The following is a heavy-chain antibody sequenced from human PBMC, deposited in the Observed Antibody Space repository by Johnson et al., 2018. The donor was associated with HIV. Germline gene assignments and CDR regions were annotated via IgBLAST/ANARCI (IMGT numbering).Heavy chain of an antibody. J-gene: IGHJ3*02. CDR2: IKSKTDGGTT. D-gene: IGHD3-16*01. V-gene: IGHV3-15*01. CDR1: GFTFNHAW. CDR3: ATGFGPAFEM. Sequence: EVQLVESGGGVVQPGRSLRLSCAASGFTFNHAWMNWVRQAPGKGLEWVGRIKSKTDGGTTDHAAPVKGRFSISRDDSKNTLYLQMNSLKTEDTAVYYCATGFGPAFEMWGQGTMVTVSS.